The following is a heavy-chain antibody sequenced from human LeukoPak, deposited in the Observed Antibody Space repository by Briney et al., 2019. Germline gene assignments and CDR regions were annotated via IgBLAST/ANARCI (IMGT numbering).Heavy chain of an antibody. J-gene: IGHJ4*02. CDR1: GSTFSSYS. CDR3: ASIAAAGG. Sequence: GGSLRLSCAASGSTFSSYSMNWVRQAPGKGLEWVSYISSSRSTIYYADSVKGRFTISRDNAKNSLYLQMNSLRAEDTAVYYCASIAAAGGWGQGTLVTVSS. V-gene: IGHV3-48*01. D-gene: IGHD6-13*01. CDR2: ISSSRSTI.